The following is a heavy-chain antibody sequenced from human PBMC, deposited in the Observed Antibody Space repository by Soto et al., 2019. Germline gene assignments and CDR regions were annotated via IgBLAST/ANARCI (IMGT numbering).Heavy chain of an antibody. Sequence: SETLSLTCTVSVGSISSGDYYCSWIRQPPGKGLEWIGYIYYSGSTYYNPSLKSRVTISVDTSKNQFSLKLSSVTAADTAVYYCARVPLYCTNGVCPVGYIQGFEYWGQGTLVIVSS. CDR2: IYYSGST. J-gene: IGHJ4*02. CDR3: ARVPLYCTNGVCPVGYIQGFEY. V-gene: IGHV4-30-4*01. CDR1: VGSISSGDYY. D-gene: IGHD2-8*01.